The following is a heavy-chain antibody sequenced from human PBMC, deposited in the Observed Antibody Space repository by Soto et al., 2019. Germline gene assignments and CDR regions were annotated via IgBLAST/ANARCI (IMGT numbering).Heavy chain of an antibody. CDR3: ARGLRIYDYWSGFNLFDP. Sequence: QVQLVQSGAEVKKPGASVKVSCKASGYTFTSYGISWVRQAPGQGLEWMGWISAYNGNTNYAQKLQGRVTMTTDTATSTAYMEPRSLRSADTAVYSCARGLRIYDYWSGFNLFDPWGQENLVTVSS. CDR2: ISAYNGNT. J-gene: IGHJ5*02. CDR1: GYTFTSYG. V-gene: IGHV1-18*04. D-gene: IGHD3-3*01.